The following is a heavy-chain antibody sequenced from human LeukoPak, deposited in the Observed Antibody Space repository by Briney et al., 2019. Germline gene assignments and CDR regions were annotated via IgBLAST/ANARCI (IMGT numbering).Heavy chain of an antibody. D-gene: IGHD6-19*01. Sequence: GGSLRLSCAASGFTFSNYWMSWVRQAPGKGLEWVANIKQDGSEKYYVDSVKGRFTISRDDAKNSLYLQMNSLRAEDTAVYYCARIERGYSSGWYNWFDPWGQGTLVTVSS. CDR2: IKQDGSEK. V-gene: IGHV3-7*01. CDR3: ARIERGYSSGWYNWFDP. J-gene: IGHJ5*02. CDR1: GFTFSNYW.